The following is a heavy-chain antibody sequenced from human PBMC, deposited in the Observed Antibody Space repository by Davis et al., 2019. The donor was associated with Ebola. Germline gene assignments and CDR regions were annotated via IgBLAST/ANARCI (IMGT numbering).Heavy chain of an antibody. CDR1: GGSISSSSYY. Sequence: MPSETLSLTCTVSGGSISSSSYYWGWIRQPPGKGLEWIGSIYYSGSTYYNPSLKSRVTISVDTSKNQFSLKLSSVIAADTAVYYCARHKRDIVLVVYAPQWYYYYGMDVWGQGTTVTVSS. V-gene: IGHV4-39*01. CDR3: ARHKRDIVLVVYAPQWYYYYGMDV. D-gene: IGHD2-8*02. CDR2: IYYSGST. J-gene: IGHJ6*02.